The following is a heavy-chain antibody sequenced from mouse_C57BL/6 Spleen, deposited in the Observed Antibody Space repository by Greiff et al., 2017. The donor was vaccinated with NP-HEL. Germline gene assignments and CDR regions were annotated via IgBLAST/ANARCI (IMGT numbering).Heavy chain of an antibody. Sequence: QVQLQQSGAELVKPGASVKLSCKASGYTFTSYWMHWVKQRPGQGLEWIGMIHPNSGSTNYNEKFKSKATLTVDKSSSTAYMQLSSLTSEDSAVYYCARRRYPKGYYDAMDYWGQGTSVTVSS. CDR1: GYTFTSYW. CDR2: IHPNSGST. CDR3: ARRRYPKGYYDAMDY. J-gene: IGHJ4*01. V-gene: IGHV1-64*01. D-gene: IGHD1-3*01.